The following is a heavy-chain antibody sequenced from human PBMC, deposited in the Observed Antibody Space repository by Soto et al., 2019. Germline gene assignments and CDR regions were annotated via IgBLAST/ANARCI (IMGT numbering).Heavy chain of an antibody. CDR1: GYTFTSYA. CDR3: ARSWPGYCSSTSCYYWFDP. CDR2: INAGNGNT. J-gene: IGHJ5*02. V-gene: IGHV1-3*01. D-gene: IGHD2-2*03. Sequence: ASVKVSCKASGYTFTSYAMHWARQAPGQRLEWMGWINAGNGNTKYSQKFQGRVTITRDTSASTAYMELSSLRSEDTAVYYCARSWPGYCSSTSCYYWFDPWGQGTLVTVSS.